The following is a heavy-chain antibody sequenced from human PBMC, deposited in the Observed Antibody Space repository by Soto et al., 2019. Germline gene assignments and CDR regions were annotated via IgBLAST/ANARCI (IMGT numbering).Heavy chain of an antibody. CDR1: GGSFSGYY. Sequence: NPSETLSLTCAVYGGSFSGYYWSWIRQPPGKGLEWIGEINHSGSTNYNPSLKSRVAISVDTSKNQFSLKLSSVTAADTAVYYCASSPEYDLQTYYYDSSGPPGMDVWGQGTTVTVSS. V-gene: IGHV4-34*01. CDR2: INHSGST. CDR3: ASSPEYDLQTYYYDSSGPPGMDV. J-gene: IGHJ6*02. D-gene: IGHD3-22*01.